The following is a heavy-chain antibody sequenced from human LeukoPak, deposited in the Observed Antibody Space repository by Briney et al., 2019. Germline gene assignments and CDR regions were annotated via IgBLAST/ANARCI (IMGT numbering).Heavy chain of an antibody. CDR2: IYHSGST. Sequence: SETLSLTCAVSGYSISSGYYWGWIRQPPGKGLEWIGSIYHSGSTNYNPSLKSRVTISVDTSKNQFSLKLSSVTAADTAVYYCASDSSSSDYWGQGTLVTVSS. V-gene: IGHV4-38-2*01. J-gene: IGHJ4*02. CDR3: ASDSSSSDY. CDR1: GYSISSGYY. D-gene: IGHD6-13*01.